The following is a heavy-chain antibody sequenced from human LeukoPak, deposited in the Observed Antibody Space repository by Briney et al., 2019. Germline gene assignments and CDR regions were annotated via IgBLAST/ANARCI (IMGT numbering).Heavy chain of an antibody. CDR2: IKQDGTEK. V-gene: IGHV3-7*01. CDR3: ARDMYGGTDY. D-gene: IGHD2-8*01. CDR1: GFTFSSSW. J-gene: IGHJ4*02. Sequence: GGPLRLSCAASGFTFSSSWLSWFRQAPGKGLEWAAKIKQDGTEKYYVNSVKGRFTISRDNAKNSLYLQMNSLRAEDTAVYYCARDMYGGTDYWGQGTLVTVSS.